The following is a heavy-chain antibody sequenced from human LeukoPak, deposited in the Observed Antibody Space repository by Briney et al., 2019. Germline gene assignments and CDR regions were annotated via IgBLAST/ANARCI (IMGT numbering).Heavy chain of an antibody. D-gene: IGHD3-10*01. J-gene: IGHJ4*02. Sequence: GGSLRLSCAASGFTFSSYAMSWVRQAPGKGLEWVSAISGSGGSTYYADSVKGRFTISRDNSKNTLYLQMNSLRAEDTAVYYCAKDRGSGSYYHPTDYWGQGALVTVSS. V-gene: IGHV3-23*01. CDR2: ISGSGGST. CDR3: AKDRGSGSYYHPTDY. CDR1: GFTFSSYA.